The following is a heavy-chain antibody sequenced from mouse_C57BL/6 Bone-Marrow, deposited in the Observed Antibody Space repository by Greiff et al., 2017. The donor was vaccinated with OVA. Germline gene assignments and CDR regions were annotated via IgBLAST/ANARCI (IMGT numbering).Heavy chain of an antibody. CDR1: GFTFSDYY. J-gene: IGHJ3*01. CDR3: ARAAH. CDR2: ISNGGGST. Sequence: DVMLVESGGGLVQPGGSLKLSCAASGFTFSDYYMYWVRQTPEKRLEWVAYISNGGGSTYYPDTVKGRFTISRDNAKNTLYLQMSRLKSEDTAMYYCARAAHWGQGTLVTVSA. V-gene: IGHV5-12*01.